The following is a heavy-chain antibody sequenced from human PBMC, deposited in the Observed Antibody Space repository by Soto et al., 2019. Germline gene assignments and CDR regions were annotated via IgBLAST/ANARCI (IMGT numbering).Heavy chain of an antibody. Sequence: ASVKVSCKVSVYTLTELSMHWVRQAPGQGLEWMGGFNADDGKTIYAQKLQGRVTMATDTSTSTAYMELRSLRSDDTAVYYCARTTGIVARTIDYWGQGTLVTVSS. V-gene: IGHV1-24*01. CDR2: FNADDGKT. J-gene: IGHJ4*02. CDR3: ARTTGIVARTIDY. D-gene: IGHD5-12*01. CDR1: VYTLTELS.